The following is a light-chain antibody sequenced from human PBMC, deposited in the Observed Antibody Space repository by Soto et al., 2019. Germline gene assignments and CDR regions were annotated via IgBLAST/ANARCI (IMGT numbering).Light chain of an antibody. CDR1: NIGSRS. CDR2: HDS. J-gene: IGLJ3*02. CDR3: QVWDSSSDHDV. V-gene: IGLV3-21*01. Sequence: SYELTQPPSVSVAPGETARLTCGGNNIGSRSVHWYQQRPGLAPVMVIYHDSDRPSGIPERFSGSNSGSTATLTISRVEAGDEADYYCQVWDSSSDHDVFGGGTQLTVL.